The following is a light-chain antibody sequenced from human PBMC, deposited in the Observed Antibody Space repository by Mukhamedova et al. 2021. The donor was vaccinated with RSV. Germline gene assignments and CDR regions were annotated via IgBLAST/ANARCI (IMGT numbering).Light chain of an antibody. J-gene: IGKJ1*01. CDR2: SAS. V-gene: IGKV3-20*01. Sequence: TVGSAYIAWYQHKRGQAPRLLIYSASNRAAGIPDRISGSGSGTEFTLTISSLEPEDFAVYFCQYYGSSPRTFGQG. CDR3: QYYGSSPRT. CDR1: TVGSAY.